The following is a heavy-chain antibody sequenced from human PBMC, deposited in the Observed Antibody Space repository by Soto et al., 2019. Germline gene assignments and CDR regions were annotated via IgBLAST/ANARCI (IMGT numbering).Heavy chain of an antibody. D-gene: IGHD3-22*01. CDR3: ARVKSSACCLDS. CDR2: IYHSGST. J-gene: IGHJ5*01. V-gene: IGHV4-30-2*01. CDR1: GGSISSGGYS. Sequence: LSLTCAVSGGSISSGGYSWSWIRQPPGKGLEWIGYIYHSGSTYYNPSLKSRVTISVDRSKNQFSLKLSSVTAADTAVYYCARVKSSACCLDSSGQGTLVTVSS.